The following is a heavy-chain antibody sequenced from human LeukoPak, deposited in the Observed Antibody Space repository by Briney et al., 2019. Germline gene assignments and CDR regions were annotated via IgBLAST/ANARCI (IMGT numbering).Heavy chain of an antibody. CDR3: ARDPHYGDYDGWFDP. D-gene: IGHD4-17*01. CDR2: IKQDGSDK. Sequence: GGSLRLSCAASGFTFSSYWMSWVRQAPGKGLEWVANIKQDGSDKYYVDSVKGRFTISRDNAKNSLYLQMNSLSAEDTAVYYCARDPHYGDYDGWFDPWGQGTLVTVSS. V-gene: IGHV3-7*01. CDR1: GFTFSSYW. J-gene: IGHJ5*02.